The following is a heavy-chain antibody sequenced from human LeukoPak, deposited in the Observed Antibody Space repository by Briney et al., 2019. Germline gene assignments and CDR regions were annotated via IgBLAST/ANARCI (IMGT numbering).Heavy chain of an antibody. Sequence: SGGSLRLSCAASGFTFSSYAMHWVRQAPGKGPEWVAVISYDGSNKYYADSVKGRFTISRDNSKNTLYLQMNSLRAEDTAVYYCAREYSSSSLDYWGQGTLVTVSS. CDR3: AREYSSSSLDY. D-gene: IGHD6-6*01. V-gene: IGHV3-30-3*01. CDR2: ISYDGSNK. J-gene: IGHJ4*02. CDR1: GFTFSSYA.